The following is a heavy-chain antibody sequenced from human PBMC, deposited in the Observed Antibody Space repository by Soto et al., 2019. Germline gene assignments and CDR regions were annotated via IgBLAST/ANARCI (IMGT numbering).Heavy chain of an antibody. V-gene: IGHV4-34*01. CDR1: GGSFSGYY. CDR3: AREGPLGYCSGGSCYGDWFDP. CDR2: INHSGST. J-gene: IGHJ5*02. Sequence: SETLSLTCAVYGGSFSGYYWSWIRQPPGKGLEWIGEINHSGSTNYNPSLKSRVTISVDTSKNQFSLKLGSVTAADTAVYYCAREGPLGYCSGGSCYGDWFDPWGKGTLATVS. D-gene: IGHD2-15*01.